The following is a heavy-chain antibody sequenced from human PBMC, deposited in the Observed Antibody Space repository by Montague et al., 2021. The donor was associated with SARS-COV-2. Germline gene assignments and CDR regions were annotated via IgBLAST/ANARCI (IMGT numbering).Heavy chain of an antibody. CDR1: GASVSSRSYY. V-gene: IGHV4-61*01. D-gene: IGHD3-9*01. CDR3: ARGRILTNSCTYFDP. J-gene: IGHJ5*02. Sequence: SETLSLTCTVSGASVSSRSYYWSWIRQPPGKGLEWVGHIYYSGTDYNPSLKTRVTISVDTSKNQFALKLRSATAADAAKYYCARGRILTNSCTYFDPWGQGTLVTVSS. CDR2: IYYSGT.